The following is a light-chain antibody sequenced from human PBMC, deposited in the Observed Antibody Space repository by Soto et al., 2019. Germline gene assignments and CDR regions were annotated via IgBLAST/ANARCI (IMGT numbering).Light chain of an antibody. CDR2: EVS. CDR3: SSFRSGTTR. J-gene: IGLJ1*01. CDR1: SSDIGGYNF. V-gene: IGLV2-14*01. Sequence: QSALTQPASVSGSPGQSITISCTGTSSDIGGYNFVSWYHQHPGKAPKLMIYEVSNRPSGVSDRFSGSKSGNTASLTISGLQAEDEADYYCSSFRSGTTRFGTRTKV.